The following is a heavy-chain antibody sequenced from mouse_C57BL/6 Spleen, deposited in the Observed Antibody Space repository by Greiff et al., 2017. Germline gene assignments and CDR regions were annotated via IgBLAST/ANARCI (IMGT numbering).Heavy chain of an antibody. CDR3: ARSRYYYGSSYWYFDV. CDR1: GFTFSDYG. J-gene: IGHJ1*03. V-gene: IGHV5-17*01. D-gene: IGHD1-1*01. Sequence: EVQGVESGGGLVKPGGSLKLSCAASGFTFSDYGMHWVRQAPEKGLEWVAYISSGSSTIYYADTVKGRFTISRDNAKNTLFLQMTSLRSEDTAMYYCARSRYYYGSSYWYFDVWGTGTTVTVSS. CDR2: ISSGSSTI.